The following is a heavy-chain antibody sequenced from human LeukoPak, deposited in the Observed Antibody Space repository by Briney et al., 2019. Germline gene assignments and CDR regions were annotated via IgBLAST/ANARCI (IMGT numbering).Heavy chain of an antibody. J-gene: IGHJ4*02. Sequence: GASVKVSCKASGYTFTSYGISWVRQAPGQGLEWMGWISAYNGNTNYAQKLQGRVTMTTDTSTSTAYMELRSLRSDDTAVYYCARLGNMITYLGYFDYWGQGTLVTVSS. CDR1: GYTFTSYG. CDR3: ARLGNMITYLGYFDY. D-gene: IGHD3-16*01. V-gene: IGHV1-18*01. CDR2: ISAYNGNT.